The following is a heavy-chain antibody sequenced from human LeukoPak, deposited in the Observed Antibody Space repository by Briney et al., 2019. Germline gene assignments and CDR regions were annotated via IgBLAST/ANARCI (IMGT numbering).Heavy chain of an antibody. CDR1: GFTFDDYA. CDR3: AKDRYSGSSHGAFDI. J-gene: IGHJ3*02. D-gene: IGHD1-26*01. CDR2: ISWNSGSI. Sequence: GGSLRLSCAASGFTFDDYAMHWVRQAPGKGLEWVSGISWNSGSIGYADSVKGRFTISRDNAKNSLYLQMNSLRAEDTALYYCAKDRYSGSSHGAFDIWGQGTMVTVSS. V-gene: IGHV3-9*01.